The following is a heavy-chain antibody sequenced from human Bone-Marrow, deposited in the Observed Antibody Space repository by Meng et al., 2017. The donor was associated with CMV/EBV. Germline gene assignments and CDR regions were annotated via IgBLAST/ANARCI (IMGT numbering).Heavy chain of an antibody. Sequence: ASVKVSCKASGYTFTSYYMHWVRQAPGQGLEWMGIINPSGGSTSYAQKFQGRVTMTRDTSTSTVYMELSSLRSEDTAVYYCARDYYDFWSGYSSLLIDVWGQGTTVTVSS. CDR1: GYTFTSYY. J-gene: IGHJ6*02. D-gene: IGHD3-3*01. CDR2: INPSGGST. V-gene: IGHV1-46*01. CDR3: ARDYYDFWSGYSSLLIDV.